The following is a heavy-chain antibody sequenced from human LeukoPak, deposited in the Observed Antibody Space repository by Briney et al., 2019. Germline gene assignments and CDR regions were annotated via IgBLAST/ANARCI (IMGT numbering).Heavy chain of an antibody. CDR3: AREGQIIAAAGTSFDY. D-gene: IGHD6-13*01. Sequence: GGSLRLSCAASGFTFSSYAMHWVRQAPGKGLEYVSAISSNGGSTYYANSVKGRFTISRDNSKNTLYLQMGSLRAEDMAVYYCAREGQIIAAAGTSFDYWGQGTLVTVSS. CDR2: ISSNGGST. J-gene: IGHJ4*02. CDR1: GFTFSSYA. V-gene: IGHV3-64*01.